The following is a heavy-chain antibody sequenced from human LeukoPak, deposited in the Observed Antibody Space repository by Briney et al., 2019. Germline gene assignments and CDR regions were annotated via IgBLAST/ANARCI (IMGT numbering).Heavy chain of an antibody. CDR2: INSNSGDT. D-gene: IGHD2-21*02. J-gene: IGHJ4*02. V-gene: IGHV1-2*06. Sequence: ASVKVSCKASGYTFSGYYMHWVRQAPGQGLEWMGRINSNSGDTNYALKFQGRVTMTRDTSISTGYMELSRLRSDDTAVYYCARTPGVVTATGEFDYWGQGTLVTVSS. CDR3: ARTPGVVTATGEFDY. CDR1: GYTFSGYY.